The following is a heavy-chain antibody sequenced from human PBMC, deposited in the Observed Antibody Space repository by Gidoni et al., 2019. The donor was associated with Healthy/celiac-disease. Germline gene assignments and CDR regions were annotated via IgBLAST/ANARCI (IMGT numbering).Heavy chain of an antibody. D-gene: IGHD2-15*01. CDR1: GFTFSSYG. J-gene: IGHJ6*02. V-gene: IGHV3-30*18. CDR2: ISYDGSNK. CDR3: AKKVVVAATRWDSYGMDV. Sequence: QVQLVESGGGVVQPGRSLRLSCAASGFTFSSYGMHWVRQAPGKGLEWVAVISYDGSNKYYADSVKGRFTISRDNSKNTLYLQMNSLRAEDTAVYYCAKKVVVAATRWDSYGMDVWGQGTTVTVSS.